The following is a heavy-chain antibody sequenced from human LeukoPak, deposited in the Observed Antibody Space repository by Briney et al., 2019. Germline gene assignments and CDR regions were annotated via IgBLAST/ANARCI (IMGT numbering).Heavy chain of an antibody. CDR1: GGSISSSSYY. J-gene: IGHJ4*02. CDR2: IYYSGST. Sequence: PSETLSPTCTVSGGSISSSSYYWGWIRQPPGTGLEWIGSIYYSGSTYYNPSLKSRVTISVDTSKNQFSLKLSSVTAADTAVYYCARQGYSSGWYMGDYFDYWGQGTLVTVSS. D-gene: IGHD6-19*01. V-gene: IGHV4-39*01. CDR3: ARQGYSSGWYMGDYFDY.